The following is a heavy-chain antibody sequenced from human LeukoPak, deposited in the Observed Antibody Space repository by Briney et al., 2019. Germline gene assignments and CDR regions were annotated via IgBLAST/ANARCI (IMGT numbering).Heavy chain of an antibody. CDR1: GFTFSSYA. V-gene: IGHV3-23*01. CDR2: ISGSGGST. D-gene: IGHD1-26*01. Sequence: GGSLRLSRAASGFTFSSYAMSWVRQAPGKGLEWVSAISGSGGSTYYADSVKGRFTISRDNSKNTLYLQMNSLRAEDTAVYYCAKDLTSGSYYYGGDYWGQGTLVTVSS. J-gene: IGHJ4*02. CDR3: AKDLTSGSYYYGGDY.